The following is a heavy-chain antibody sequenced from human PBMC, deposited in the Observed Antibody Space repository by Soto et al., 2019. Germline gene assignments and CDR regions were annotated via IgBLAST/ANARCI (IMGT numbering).Heavy chain of an antibody. CDR3: ARDSSGYTDFDP. Sequence: QLQLQESGPGLVKPSETLSLTCTVSGGSISSSSYYWGWIRQPPGKGLEWIGSIYYSGSTYYNPSLKSRVTISVDTSKNQCSLKLSSVTAADTAVYYCARDSSGYTDFDPWGQGTLVTVSS. CDR2: IYYSGST. D-gene: IGHD3-22*01. CDR1: GGSISSSSYY. J-gene: IGHJ5*02. V-gene: IGHV4-39*02.